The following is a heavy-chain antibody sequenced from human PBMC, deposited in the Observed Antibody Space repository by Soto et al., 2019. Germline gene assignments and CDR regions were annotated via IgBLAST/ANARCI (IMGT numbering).Heavy chain of an antibody. J-gene: IGHJ4*02. Sequence: PGGSLRLSCAASGFTFSSYAMSWVRQAPGKGLEWVSAISGSGGSTYYADSVKGRFTISRDNSKNTLYLQMNSLRAEDTAVYYCAKAKKARHYYDSSGYYYWCKGTLXTV. D-gene: IGHD3-22*01. V-gene: IGHV3-23*01. CDR2: ISGSGGST. CDR3: AKAKKARHYYDSSGYYY. CDR1: GFTFSSYA.